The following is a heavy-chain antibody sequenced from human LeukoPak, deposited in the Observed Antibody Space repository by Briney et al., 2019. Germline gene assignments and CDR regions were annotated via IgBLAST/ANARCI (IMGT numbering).Heavy chain of an antibody. CDR2: INWNGGST. CDR1: GFTFDDYG. D-gene: IGHD6-19*01. CDR3: ARDVAVAGANNWFDP. Sequence: GGSLRLSCAASGFTFDDYGMSWVRQAPGKGLEWVSGINWNGGSTGYADSVKGRFTISRDNAKNSLYLQMNSLRAEDTAVYYCARDVAVAGANNWFDPWGQGTLVTVSS. J-gene: IGHJ5*02. V-gene: IGHV3-20*04.